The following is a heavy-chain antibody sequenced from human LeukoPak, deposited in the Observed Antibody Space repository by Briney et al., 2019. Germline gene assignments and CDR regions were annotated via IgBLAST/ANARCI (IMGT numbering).Heavy chain of an antibody. CDR2: ISSSGITI. Sequence: PGGSLRLSCAASGFTFSSYAMSWVRQAPGKGLEWVSYISSSGITIYYADSVKGRFTISRDNARNSLYLQMNSLRAEDTAVYYCARDSYCSGGTCYSSAEYFQHWGQGTLVTVSS. CDR1: GFTFSSYA. V-gene: IGHV3-48*03. J-gene: IGHJ1*01. CDR3: ARDSYCSGGTCYSSAEYFQH. D-gene: IGHD2-15*01.